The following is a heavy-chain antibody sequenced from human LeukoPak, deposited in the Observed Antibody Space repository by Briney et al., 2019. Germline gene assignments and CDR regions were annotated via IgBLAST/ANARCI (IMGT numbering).Heavy chain of an antibody. CDR1: GDSVSSNSAA. Sequence: SQTLSLTCAISGDSVSSNSAAWNWIRQSPSRGLEWLGRSYYRSKWYNDYAVSVKSRITINPDTSKNQFSLQLNSVTPEDTAVYYCAREMGIVVVPAAIHGAFDIWGQGTMVTVSS. D-gene: IGHD2-2*02. CDR3: AREMGIVVVPAAIHGAFDI. J-gene: IGHJ3*02. CDR2: SYYRSKWYN. V-gene: IGHV6-1*01.